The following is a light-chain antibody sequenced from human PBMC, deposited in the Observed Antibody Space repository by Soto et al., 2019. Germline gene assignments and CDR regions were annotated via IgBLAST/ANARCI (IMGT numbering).Light chain of an antibody. V-gene: IGKV1-5*03. CDR1: QTISSW. Sequence: IQLTQSPSSLSASVGGRVTITCRASQTISSWLAWYQQKPGKAPKLLIYKASTLKSGVPSRFSGSGSGTEFTLTISSLQPDDFATYYCQHYNSYSEAFGQGTKVDI. J-gene: IGKJ1*01. CDR2: KAS. CDR3: QHYNSYSEA.